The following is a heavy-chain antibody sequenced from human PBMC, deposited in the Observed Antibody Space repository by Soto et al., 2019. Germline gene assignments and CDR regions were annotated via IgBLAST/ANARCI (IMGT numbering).Heavy chain of an antibody. CDR2: IRGFSPYT. D-gene: IGHD2-15*01. CDR3: ARDRGYDAHDYYYNAMDV. CDR1: GFTFRTYT. Sequence: LRLSCVASGFTFRTYTMNWVRQAPGKGLEWVSGIRGFSPYTFYAESVKGRFTISRDNAKNSLYLQMNSLGVEDTAVYYCARDRGYDAHDYYYNAMDVWGQGTTVTVSS. J-gene: IGHJ6*02. V-gene: IGHV3-21*01.